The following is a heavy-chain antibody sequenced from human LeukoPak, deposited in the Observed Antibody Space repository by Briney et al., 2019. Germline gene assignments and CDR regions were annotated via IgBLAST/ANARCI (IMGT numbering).Heavy chain of an antibody. Sequence: GRSLRLSCAASGFTFSSYGMYWVRQAPGKGLEWVAVISYDGSNKYYADSVKGRFTISRDNSKNTLYLQMNSLRAEDMAVYYCAKILPDTVTADYWGQGTLVTVSS. CDR3: AKILPDTVTADY. J-gene: IGHJ4*02. CDR2: ISYDGSNK. V-gene: IGHV3-30*18. D-gene: IGHD4-11*01. CDR1: GFTFSSYG.